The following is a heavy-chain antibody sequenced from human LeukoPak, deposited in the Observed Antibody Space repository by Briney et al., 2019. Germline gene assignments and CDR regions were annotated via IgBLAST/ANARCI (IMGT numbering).Heavy chain of an antibody. J-gene: IGHJ3*02. D-gene: IGHD1-26*01. CDR2: IYYSGST. CDR1: GGSISSSSYY. V-gene: IGHV4-39*01. Sequence: SETLSLTCTVSGGSISSSSYYWGWIRQPPGKGPEWIGSIYYSGSTYYNPSLKSRVTISVDTSKSQFSLKLSSVTAADTAVYYCARGWELLRAFDIWGQGTMVTVSS. CDR3: ARGWELLRAFDI.